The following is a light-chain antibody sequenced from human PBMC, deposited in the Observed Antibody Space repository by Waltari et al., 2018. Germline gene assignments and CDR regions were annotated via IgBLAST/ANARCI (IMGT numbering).Light chain of an antibody. CDR1: SGHTSNV. Sequence: QLVLTQSPSASASLGASVRLTCTLSSGHTSNVIAWHQQQPEKGPRYLMKVNSDGSHTKGDEIPDRFSGSSSGAERYLTISSLQSEDEADYYCQTGGHGTWV. V-gene: IGLV4-69*01. CDR2: VNSDGSH. J-gene: IGLJ3*02. CDR3: QTGGHGTWV.